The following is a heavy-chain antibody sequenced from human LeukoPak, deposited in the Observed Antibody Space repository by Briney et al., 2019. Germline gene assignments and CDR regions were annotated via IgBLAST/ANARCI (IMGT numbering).Heavy chain of an antibody. CDR3: ASRSSIWSGYQDTLYYFDS. CDR2: IYYSGSA. Sequence: SETLSLTCTVSGGSISSYYWSWIRQPPGKRLEWIGHIYYSGSANYNPSLKSRVTISVDTSKNQFSLKLSSVTAADTAVYYCASRSSIWSGYQDTLYYFDSWGQGTLVTVSS. V-gene: IGHV4-59*01. J-gene: IGHJ4*02. CDR1: GGSISSYY. D-gene: IGHD3-3*01.